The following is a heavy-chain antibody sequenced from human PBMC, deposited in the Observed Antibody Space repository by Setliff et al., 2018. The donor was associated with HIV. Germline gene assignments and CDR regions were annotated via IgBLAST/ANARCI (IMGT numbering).Heavy chain of an antibody. CDR2: IHSSGST. D-gene: IGHD3-10*01. J-gene: IGHJ4*02. CDR1: GGSISSGTYY. Sequence: NPSETLSLTCTVSGGSISSGTYYWSWIRQPAGKGLEWIGRIHSSGSTNYNLSLKSRVTISVDMSKNQFSLKLSSVTAADTAVYYCASPFFGSGTYYNDLAYWGQGILVTVS. CDR3: ASPFFGSGTYYNDLAY. V-gene: IGHV4-61*02.